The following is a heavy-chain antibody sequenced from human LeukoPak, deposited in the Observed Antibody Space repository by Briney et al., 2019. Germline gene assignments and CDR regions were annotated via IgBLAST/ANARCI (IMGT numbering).Heavy chain of an antibody. V-gene: IGHV3-7*01. CDR1: GFIFSSYW. D-gene: IGHD3-10*01. J-gene: IGHJ6*03. CDR2: IRQDESER. Sequence: GGSLRLSREGPGFIFSSYWMTWVGQLPGKGPAWVANIRQDESERYLADSVKGRFTISRDNAKKSVYLHMSSVRAEDTALYYCARLSAYYYGSYFYYYMDVWGKGTTVTVSS. CDR3: ARLSAYYYGSYFYYYMDV.